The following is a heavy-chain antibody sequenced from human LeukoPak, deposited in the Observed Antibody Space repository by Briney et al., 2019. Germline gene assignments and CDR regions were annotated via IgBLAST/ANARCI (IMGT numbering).Heavy chain of an antibody. Sequence: GGSLRLSCTTSGFTFGHFALTWVRQAPGEGLEGVSTISGSGAHTYYADSVKGRFTISRDNSKNTLYLQMNSLRAEDTAVYYCAKDRVTPFDYWGQGTLVTVSS. CDR1: GFTFGHFA. J-gene: IGHJ4*02. CDR2: ISGSGAHT. V-gene: IGHV3-23*01. CDR3: AKDRVTPFDY. D-gene: IGHD2-21*02.